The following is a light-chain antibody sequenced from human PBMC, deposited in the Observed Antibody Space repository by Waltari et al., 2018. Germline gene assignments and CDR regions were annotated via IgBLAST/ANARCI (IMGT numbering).Light chain of an antibody. Sequence: EIVLTQSPATLSLSPGERATLSCRASQSVSSHLAWYQQKPGQAPRLLIYDAFNRATGIPARFSGSGSGTDFTLTISSLEPEDFAVYYCQQRSNWITCGQGTRLEIK. V-gene: IGKV3-11*01. CDR1: QSVSSH. CDR2: DAF. CDR3: QQRSNWIT. J-gene: IGKJ5*01.